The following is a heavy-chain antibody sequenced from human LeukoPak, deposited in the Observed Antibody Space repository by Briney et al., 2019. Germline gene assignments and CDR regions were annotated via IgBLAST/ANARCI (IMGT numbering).Heavy chain of an antibody. CDR1: GGSITSSY. Sequence: AETLSLTCTVSGGSITSSYWSWIRQSPGKGLEWIGYIHYTGSTNYSPSLKSRVIMLIDTSKNQFSLKLSSVTAADTAVYYCARGRYSAGDNWFDPWGQGTLVTVSS. CDR3: ARGRYSAGDNWFDP. J-gene: IGHJ5*02. CDR2: IHYTGST. D-gene: IGHD3-9*01. V-gene: IGHV4-59*01.